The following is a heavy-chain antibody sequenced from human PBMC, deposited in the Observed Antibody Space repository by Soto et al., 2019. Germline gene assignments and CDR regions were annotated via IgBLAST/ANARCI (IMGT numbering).Heavy chain of an antibody. J-gene: IGHJ4*02. CDR1: EFTFSKHG. D-gene: IGHD2-8*01. V-gene: IGHV3-30*18. CDR3: AKGPPLLMVYPVLDS. CDR2: ISYDGSNK. Sequence: SGGSLRLSCAASEFTFSKHGMHWVRQAPGKGLEWVAVISYDGSNKYYGDSVKDRFTISRDNSKNTLYLHMNSLRPEDTAVYFCAKGPPLLMVYPVLDSWGQGTLVTV.